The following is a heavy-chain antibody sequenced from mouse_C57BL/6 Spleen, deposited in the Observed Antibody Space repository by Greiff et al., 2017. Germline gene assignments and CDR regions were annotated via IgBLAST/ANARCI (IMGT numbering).Heavy chain of an antibody. J-gene: IGHJ2*01. CDR1: GYSFTGYY. V-gene: IGHV1-42*01. D-gene: IGHD2-5*01. CDR3: ARRSNYDYFGY. CDR2: INPSTGGT. Sequence: EVQLQQSGPELVKPGASVKISCTASGYSFTGYYMHWVQQSPEKSLEWIGEINPSTGGTTYNQKFKAKATLTVDKSTSTAYMQLKSLTSEDSAVYYCARRSNYDYFGYWGQGTTLTVSS.